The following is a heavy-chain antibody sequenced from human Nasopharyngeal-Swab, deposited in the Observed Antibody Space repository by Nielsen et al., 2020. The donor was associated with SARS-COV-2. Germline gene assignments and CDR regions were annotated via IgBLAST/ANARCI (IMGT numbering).Heavy chain of an antibody. CDR3: ARQLDYYDSSGYYLRYFEY. CDR1: GGSISSYY. Sequence: SETLSLTCTVSGGSISSYYWSWIRQPPGKGLEWIGYIYYSGSTNYNPSLKSRVTISVDTSKNQFSLKLSSVTAADTAVYYCARQLDYYDSSGYYLRYFEYWGQGTLVTVSS. CDR2: IYYSGST. V-gene: IGHV4-59*08. J-gene: IGHJ4*02. D-gene: IGHD3-22*01.